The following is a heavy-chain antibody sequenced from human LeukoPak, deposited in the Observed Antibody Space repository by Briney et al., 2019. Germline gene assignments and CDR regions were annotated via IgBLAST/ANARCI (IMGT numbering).Heavy chain of an antibody. CDR2: LTGDGNT. D-gene: IGHD2-15*01. J-gene: IGHJ6*02. Sequence: GESLRLSCAASGFTFTSYAMGWVRQAPGKGLEWVSVLTGDGNTYYADSVKGRFTISRDNSKNTLFLQMNSLRAEDTAVYYCAKNLYCGGGSCYPSALGMDVWGQGTRSPSP. V-gene: IGHV3-23*01. CDR1: GFTFTSYA. CDR3: AKNLYCGGGSCYPSALGMDV.